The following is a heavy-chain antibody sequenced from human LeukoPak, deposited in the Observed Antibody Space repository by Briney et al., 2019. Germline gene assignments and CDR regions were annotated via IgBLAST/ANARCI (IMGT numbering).Heavy chain of an antibody. J-gene: IGHJ3*01. CDR1: GFTFSSYS. V-gene: IGHV3-21*06. CDR2: ISSSSRYL. D-gene: IGHD3-22*01. CDR3: ARATMIVVLSTTGAFDV. Sequence: GRSLRLSCAASGFTFSSYSMNWVRQAPGKGLGRVSSISSSSRYLHYAESLQGRFTISRDNAKNSLYLDLNSLRPEDTAVYYCARATMIVVLSTTGAFDVWGRGTMVTVSS.